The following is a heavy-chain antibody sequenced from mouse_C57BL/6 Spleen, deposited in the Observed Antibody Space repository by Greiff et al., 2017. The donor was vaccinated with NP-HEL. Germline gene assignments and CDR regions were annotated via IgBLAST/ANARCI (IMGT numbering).Heavy chain of an antibody. Sequence: VQLQQSGPELVKPGASVKISCKASGYAFSSSWMNWVKQRPGKGLEWIGRIYPGDGDTNYNGKFKGKATLTADKSSSTAYMQLSSLTSEDSAVYYCARWGSSGYLDYWGQGTTLTVSS. V-gene: IGHV1-82*01. CDR1: GYAFSSSW. D-gene: IGHD3-2*02. CDR3: ARWGSSGYLDY. J-gene: IGHJ2*01. CDR2: IYPGDGDT.